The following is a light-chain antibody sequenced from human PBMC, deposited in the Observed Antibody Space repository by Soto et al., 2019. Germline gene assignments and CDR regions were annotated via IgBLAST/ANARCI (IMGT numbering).Light chain of an antibody. Sequence: EIVMTQSPATLSVSPGERATLSCRASQSVSSNLAWYQQKPGQAPRLLIYGASTRATGIPARFSGSGSGTEFTLTISSLQSEDFAVYYCQQYNNGPRFTFGPGTKVDIK. V-gene: IGKV3-15*01. CDR3: QQYNNGPRFT. CDR1: QSVSSN. CDR2: GAS. J-gene: IGKJ3*01.